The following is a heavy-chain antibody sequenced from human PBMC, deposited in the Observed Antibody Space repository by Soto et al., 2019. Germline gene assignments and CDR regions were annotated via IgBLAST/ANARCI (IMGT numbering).Heavy chain of an antibody. CDR2: ISGSGGRT. CDR3: AKASPGYCRGGSCYSSAAFDI. V-gene: IGHV3-23*01. Sequence: EVQLLESGGGLVQPGGSLRLSCAASGFTFSSYAMSWVRQAPGKGLEWVSAISGSGGRTYYADSVKGRFTISRDNYKNTLYLQMNSLRAEDTAVYYCAKASPGYCRGGSCYSSAAFDIWGQGTMVTVSS. D-gene: IGHD2-15*01. J-gene: IGHJ3*02. CDR1: GFTFSSYA.